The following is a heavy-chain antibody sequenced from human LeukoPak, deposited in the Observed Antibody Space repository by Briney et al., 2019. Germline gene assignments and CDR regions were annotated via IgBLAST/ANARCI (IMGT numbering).Heavy chain of an antibody. V-gene: IGHV4-59*01. CDR1: GGSINSYY. CDR2: IYYSGST. CDR3: TRGSIAYYYMDV. J-gene: IGHJ6*03. Sequence: PSETLSLTCTVSGGSINSYYWSWIRQPPGKGLEWIGYIYYSGSTNYNPSPKSRVTISVDTSKNQFSLRLSSVTAADTAVYYCTRGSIAYYYMDVWGKGTTVTISS. D-gene: IGHD3-22*01.